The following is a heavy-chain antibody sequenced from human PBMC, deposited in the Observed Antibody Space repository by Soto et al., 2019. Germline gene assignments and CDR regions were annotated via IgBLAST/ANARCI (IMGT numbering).Heavy chain of an antibody. D-gene: IGHD3-16*02. Sequence: EVQLVESGGGLVQPGGSLRLSCAASGFTFSSYEMNWVRQAPGKGLEWVSYISSSGSTIYYADSVKGRFTISRDNAKNSLYLQMNSLRAEDTAVYYCARESDDYVWGSYRSFDYWGQGTLVTVSS. CDR1: GFTFSSYE. CDR3: ARESDDYVWGSYRSFDY. V-gene: IGHV3-48*03. J-gene: IGHJ4*02. CDR2: ISSSGSTI.